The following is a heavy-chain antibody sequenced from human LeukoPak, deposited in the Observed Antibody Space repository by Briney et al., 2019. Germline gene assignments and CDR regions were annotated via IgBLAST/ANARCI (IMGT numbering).Heavy chain of an antibody. CDR1: GGTFSTYA. CDR3: ARGLEAAAVDY. CDR2: IIPVFGTV. J-gene: IGHJ4*02. V-gene: IGHV1-69*05. Sequence: SVKVSCKASGGTFSTYAVSWVRHAPGQGLEWRGRIIPVFGTVNYAQKFQGRVTITTDESTSTVYMELSSLRSEDTAVYYCARGLEAAAVDYWGQGTLATVSS. D-gene: IGHD6-13*01.